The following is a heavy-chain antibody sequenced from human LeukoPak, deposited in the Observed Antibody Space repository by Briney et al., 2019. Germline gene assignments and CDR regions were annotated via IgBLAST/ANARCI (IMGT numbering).Heavy chain of an antibody. D-gene: IGHD3-10*01. J-gene: IGHJ4*02. V-gene: IGHV3-23*01. CDR1: GFTFSNYA. CDR2: ISGSGGTT. CDR3: AKNYYGSGSYHFDY. Sequence: GGTLRLSCAASGFTFSNYAMNWVRQAPGKGLEWVSGISGSGGTTYYADSVKGRFTVSRDNSKNTLCLQMNSLRAEDSAIYYCAKNYYGSGSYHFDYWGQGTLVTVSS.